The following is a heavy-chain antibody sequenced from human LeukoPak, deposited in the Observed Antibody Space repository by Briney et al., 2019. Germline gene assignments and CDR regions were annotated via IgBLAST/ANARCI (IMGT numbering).Heavy chain of an antibody. CDR1: GGSISSYY. D-gene: IGHD6-13*01. CDR3: ARGSGYSSSWYYAFDI. Sequence: PSETLSLTCTVSGGSISSYYWSWIRQPPGKGLEWIGYIYYSGSTNYNPSLKSRVTISVDTSKNQFSLMLSSVTAADTAVYYCARGSGYSSSWYYAFDIWGQGTMVTVSS. J-gene: IGHJ3*02. CDR2: IYYSGST. V-gene: IGHV4-59*01.